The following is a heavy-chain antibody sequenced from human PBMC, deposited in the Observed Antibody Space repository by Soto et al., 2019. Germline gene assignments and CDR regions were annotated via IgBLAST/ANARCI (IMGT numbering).Heavy chain of an antibody. CDR2: IMPIFGRP. Sequence: QVQLVQSGAEVKKPGSSMKVSCKASGGTFNDFAFSWVRQAPGQGPEWMGGIMPIFGRPDYEQKFRGRVTITADESTSSVFVELRSLTSEDTAVYYCATWLRMAGIGNYYNAMDVWGQGTTVTVSS. D-gene: IGHD3-10*01. CDR1: GGTFNDFA. CDR3: ATWLRMAGIGNYYNAMDV. V-gene: IGHV1-69*12. J-gene: IGHJ6*02.